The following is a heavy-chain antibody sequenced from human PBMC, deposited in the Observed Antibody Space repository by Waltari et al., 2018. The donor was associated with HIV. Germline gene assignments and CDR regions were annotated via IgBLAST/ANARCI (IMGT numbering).Heavy chain of an antibody. CDR2: ISGSGVTE. V-gene: IGHV3-23*01. Sequence: VQLLESGGGLVQAGGSLRLSCAASGFTFSHYPMSWIRQAPGKGPEWVSGISGSGVTEYYADSVRGRFTISRDDSRNTLDLQMTNLRAEDTAMYYCAKTGYDSGWTFDSWGQGTLVTVSS. J-gene: IGHJ5*01. CDR1: GFTFSHYP. D-gene: IGHD6-19*01. CDR3: AKTGYDSGWTFDS.